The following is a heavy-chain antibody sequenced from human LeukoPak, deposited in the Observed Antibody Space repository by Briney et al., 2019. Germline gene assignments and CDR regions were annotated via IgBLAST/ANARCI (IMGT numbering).Heavy chain of an antibody. D-gene: IGHD2-8*01. CDR1: GGSISDTNW. CDR3: SRENGAFSPFGY. Sequence: PSETLSLTCGVSGGSISDTNWWGWVRQPPGQGLEWIGEISLTGLTHYNPSLESRVTVSLDKSKKQLSLNLNSVTAAHTAVYYCSRENGAFSPFGYWGQGTLVTVLS. V-gene: IGHV4-4*02. J-gene: IGHJ4*02. CDR2: ISLTGLT.